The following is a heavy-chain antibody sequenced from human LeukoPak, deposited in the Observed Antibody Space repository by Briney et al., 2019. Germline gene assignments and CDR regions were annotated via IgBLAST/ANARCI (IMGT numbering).Heavy chain of an antibody. CDR2: IVVGSGNT. CDR3: ARERWSDFWSGADY. CDR1: GFTFISSA. J-gene: IGHJ4*02. Sequence: SVKVSCKASGFTFISSAVQWVRQARGQRLEWIGWIVVGSGNTNYAQKLQGRVTMTTDTSTSTAYMELRSLRSDDTAVYYCARERWSDFWSGADYWGQGTLVTVSS. D-gene: IGHD3-3*01. V-gene: IGHV1-58*01.